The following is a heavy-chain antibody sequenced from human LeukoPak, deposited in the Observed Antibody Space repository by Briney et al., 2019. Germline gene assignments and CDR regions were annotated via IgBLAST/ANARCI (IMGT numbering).Heavy chain of an antibody. CDR3: ARFTSPRSHADY. CDR2: ISAYNGNT. V-gene: IGHV1-18*01. CDR1: GYTFTSYD. Sequence: ASVKVSCKASGYTFTSYDISWVRQAPGQGLEWMGWISAYNGNTNYAQKLQGRVTMTTDTSTSTAYMELRSLRSDDTAVYYCARFTSPRSHADYWGQGTLVTVSS. J-gene: IGHJ4*02.